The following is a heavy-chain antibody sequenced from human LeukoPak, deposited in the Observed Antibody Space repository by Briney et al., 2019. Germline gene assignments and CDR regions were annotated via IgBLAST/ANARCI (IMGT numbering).Heavy chain of an antibody. CDR1: GGSFSGYY. V-gene: IGHV4-34*01. CDR2: INHSGST. J-gene: IGHJ4*02. CDR3: ARHKFSGWYQRGQIDY. Sequence: KPSETLSLTCAVYGGSFSGYYWSWIRQPPGKGLEWIGEINHSGSTNYNPSLRSRVTISVDTSKNQFSLKLSSVTAADTAVYYCARHKFSGWYQRGQIDYWGQGTLVTVSS. D-gene: IGHD6-19*01.